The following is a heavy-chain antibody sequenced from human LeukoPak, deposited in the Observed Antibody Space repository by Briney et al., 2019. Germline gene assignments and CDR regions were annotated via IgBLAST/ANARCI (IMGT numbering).Heavy chain of an antibody. J-gene: IGHJ4*02. Sequence: GGSLRLSCTVSGFTVSSNSMSWVRQAPGKGLEWVSLINWDGGSTYYADSVKGRFAISRDNNKNSLYLQMTSLRTEDTALYYCTKGSNTWPSLFDYWGQGTLVTVSS. CDR3: TKGSNTWPSLFDY. CDR2: INWDGGST. D-gene: IGHD2-2*02. V-gene: IGHV3-43*01. CDR1: GFTVSSNS.